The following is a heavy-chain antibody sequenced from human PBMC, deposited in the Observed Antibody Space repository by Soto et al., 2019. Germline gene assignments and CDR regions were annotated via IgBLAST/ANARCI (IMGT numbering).Heavy chain of an antibody. CDR3: ARNLNGYGNWDY. D-gene: IGHD1-1*01. V-gene: IGHV3-9*01. J-gene: IGHJ4*02. Sequence: GGSLRLSCAASGFTFDDYAMHWVRQAPGKGLEWVSGISWNSGSIGYADSVKGRFTISRDNAKNTLYLQMNNLSPEDTAVYYCARNLNGYGNWDYWGQGNLVTVSS. CDR1: GFTFDDYA. CDR2: ISWNSGSI.